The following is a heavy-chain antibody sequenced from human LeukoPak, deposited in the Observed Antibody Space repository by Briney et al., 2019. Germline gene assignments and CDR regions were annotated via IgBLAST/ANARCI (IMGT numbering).Heavy chain of an antibody. CDR3: AKGLGYCSSTSCYKEDY. CDR2: ISYDGSNK. V-gene: IGHV3-30*18. J-gene: IGHJ4*02. D-gene: IGHD2-2*02. CDR1: GFTFSSCG. Sequence: GGSLRLSCAASGFTFSSCGMHWVRQTPGKGLEWVAVISYDGSNKYYADSVKGRFTISRDNSKNTLYLQMNSLRAEDTAVYYCAKGLGYCSSTSCYKEDYWGQGTLVTVSS.